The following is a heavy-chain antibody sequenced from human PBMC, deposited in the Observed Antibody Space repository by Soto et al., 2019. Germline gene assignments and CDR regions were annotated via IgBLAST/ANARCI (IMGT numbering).Heavy chain of an antibody. V-gene: IGHV3-11*01. CDR3: ARDFVDTAMVQVYTYVDYYAMDV. J-gene: IGHJ6*02. D-gene: IGHD5-18*01. CDR1: GFTFSDYY. CDR2: ISSRGSTI. Sequence: QVQLVESGGGLVKPGGSLRLSCAASGFTFSDYYMSWIRQAPGKGLEWVSYISSRGSTIYYADSVKGRFTISRDNAKKSLYLQMNSLRAEDTAVYYCARDFVDTAMVQVYTYVDYYAMDVWGQGTTVTVSS.